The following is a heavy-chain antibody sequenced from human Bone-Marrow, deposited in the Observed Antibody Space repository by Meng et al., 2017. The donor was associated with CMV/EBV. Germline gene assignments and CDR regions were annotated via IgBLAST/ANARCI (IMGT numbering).Heavy chain of an antibody. D-gene: IGHD2-2*02. CDR1: GGSISSYY. CDR2: IYYSGST. V-gene: IGHV4-59*01. CDR3: ARTPEYCSSTSCYMDY. Sequence: SETMSLTCTVSGGSISSYYWSWIRQPAGKGLEWIGYIYYSGSTNYNPSLKSRVTISVDTSKNQFSLKLSSVTAADTAVYYCARTPEYCSSTSCYMDYWGQGTLVTVSS. J-gene: IGHJ4*02.